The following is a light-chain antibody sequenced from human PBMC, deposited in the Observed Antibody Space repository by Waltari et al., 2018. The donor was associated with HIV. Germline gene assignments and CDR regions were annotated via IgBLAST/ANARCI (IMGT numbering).Light chain of an antibody. CDR2: WAS. Sequence: DIVMTQSPDSLAVSLGERATFNCKSSRTRLYDSNKKNYLAWYQQKPGQPPRQRIYWASTRASGVPERVSGSGSGTDFTLTISSLQAEDVAVYYCQQYYNTPRTFGQGTKVEI. J-gene: IGKJ1*01. CDR1: RTRLYDSNKKNY. CDR3: QQYYNTPRT. V-gene: IGKV4-1*01.